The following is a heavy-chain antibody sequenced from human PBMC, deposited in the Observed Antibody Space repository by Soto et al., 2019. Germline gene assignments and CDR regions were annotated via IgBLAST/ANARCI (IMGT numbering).Heavy chain of an antibody. CDR1: GFTFSSYS. CDR2: ISSSSSYI. V-gene: IGHV3-21*04. J-gene: IGHJ3*02. Sequence: GGSLRLSCAASGFTFSSYSMNWVRQAPGKGLEWVSSISSSSSYIYYADSVKGRFTISRDNSKNTLYLQMNSLRAEDTAVYYCAKGFNLYYDYIWGSYRPNHDAFDIWGQGTMVTVSS. CDR3: AKGFNLYYDYIWGSYRPNHDAFDI. D-gene: IGHD3-16*02.